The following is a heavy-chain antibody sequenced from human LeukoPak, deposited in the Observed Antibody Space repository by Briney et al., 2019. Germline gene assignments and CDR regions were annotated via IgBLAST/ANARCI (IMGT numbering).Heavy chain of an antibody. CDR2: IIPIFGTA. J-gene: IGHJ4*02. CDR1: GGTFSSYA. Sequence: GSSVKVSRKASGGTFSSYAISWVRQAPGQGLEWMGGIIPIFGTANYAQKFQGRVTITADESTSTAYMELSSLRSEDTAVYYCARAGIVVVPAAPFDYWGQGTLVTVSS. D-gene: IGHD2-2*01. CDR3: ARAGIVVVPAAPFDY. V-gene: IGHV1-69*01.